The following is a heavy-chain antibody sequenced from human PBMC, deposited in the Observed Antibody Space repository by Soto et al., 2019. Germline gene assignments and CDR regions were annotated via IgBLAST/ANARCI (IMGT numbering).Heavy chain of an antibody. CDR1: GGTFSSYA. CDR2: IIPIFGTA. CDR3: ATLRTTDAFDI. D-gene: IGHD2-2*01. V-gene: IGHV1-69*06. J-gene: IGHJ3*02. Sequence: GASVKVSCKASGGTFSSYAISWVRQAPGQGLEWMGGIIPIFGTANYAQKFQGRVTITADKSTSTAYMELSSLRSEDTAVYYCATLRTTDAFDIWRQGTMVTVSS.